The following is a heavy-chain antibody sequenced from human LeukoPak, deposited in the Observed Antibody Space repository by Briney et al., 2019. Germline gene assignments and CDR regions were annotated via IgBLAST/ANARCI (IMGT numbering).Heavy chain of an antibody. V-gene: IGHV3-23*01. Sequence: GGSLRLSCAASGFTFNSYTMSWVRQAPGKGLEWVSAISPGGGSTYYADSVKGRFTISRDNSKNTLFLQLISLRAEDTAVYYCAKDLSYYDSSGYYPDYWGQGTLVTVSS. D-gene: IGHD3-22*01. CDR3: AKDLSYYDSSGYYPDY. CDR2: ISPGGGST. J-gene: IGHJ4*02. CDR1: GFTFNSYT.